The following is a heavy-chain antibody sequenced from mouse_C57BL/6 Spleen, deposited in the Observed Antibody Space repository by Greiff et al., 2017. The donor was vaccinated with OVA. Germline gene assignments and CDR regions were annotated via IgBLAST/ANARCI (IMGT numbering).Heavy chain of an antibody. V-gene: IGHV5-16*01. CDR2: INYDGSST. J-gene: IGHJ4*01. CDR1: GFTFSDYY. D-gene: IGHD1-1*01. CDR3: AREGDYYGSNYAMDY. Sequence: EVMLVESEGGLVQPGSSMKLSCTASGFTFSDYYMAWVRQVPEKGLEWVANINYDGSSTYYLDSLKSRFIISRDNAKNILYLQMSSLKSEDTATYYCAREGDYYGSNYAMDYWGQGTSVTVSS.